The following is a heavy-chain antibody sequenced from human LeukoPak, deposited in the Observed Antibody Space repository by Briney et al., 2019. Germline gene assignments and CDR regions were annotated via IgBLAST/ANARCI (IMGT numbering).Heavy chain of an antibody. D-gene: IGHD3-16*01. CDR3: AASSGVTLGRF. CDR2: IYYAGIT. Sequence: SETLSLTCTVSGGSISSGSHYYNWIRQHPGKGLEWIGYIYYAGITSYNPSLKSRVTMSVDTSMNQVSLKVTSLTAADTAVYYCAASSGVTLGRFWGQGALVTVSS. V-gene: IGHV4-31*03. J-gene: IGHJ4*02. CDR1: GGSISSGSHY.